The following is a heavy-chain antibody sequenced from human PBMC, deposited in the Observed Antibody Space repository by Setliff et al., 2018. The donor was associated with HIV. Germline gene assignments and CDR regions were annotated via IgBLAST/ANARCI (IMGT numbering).Heavy chain of an antibody. CDR1: GGSVSGYY. V-gene: IGHV4-34*01. J-gene: IGHJ6*03. CDR2: IDHSGST. D-gene: IGHD3-10*01. CDR3: ARDRRGYYYGSGSCYMDV. Sequence: SETLSLTCAVYGGSVSGYYWSWIRQPPGKGLEWIGEIDHSGSTNYNPSLKSRVTISGDTSKNQFSLKLSSVTAADTAVYYCARDRRGYYYGSGSCYMDVWGTGTTVTVSS.